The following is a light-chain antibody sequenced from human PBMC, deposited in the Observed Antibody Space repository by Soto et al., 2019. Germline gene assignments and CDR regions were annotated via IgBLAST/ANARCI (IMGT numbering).Light chain of an antibody. CDR2: DAS. Sequence: EIVLTQSPATLSLSPGERATLSSRASQSVSSYLAWYQQKPGQAPRLLIYDASNRATGIPARFSGSGSGTDFTLTISSLEPEDFALYYCQQRSSWPTFGGGTKVEIK. V-gene: IGKV3-11*01. CDR1: QSVSSY. CDR3: QQRSSWPT. J-gene: IGKJ4*01.